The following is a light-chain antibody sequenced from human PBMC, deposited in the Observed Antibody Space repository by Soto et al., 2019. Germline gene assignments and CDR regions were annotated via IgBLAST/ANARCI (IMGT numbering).Light chain of an antibody. Sequence: QSVLTQPPSASGTPGQRVTISCSGSSSNIGANPINWYQQLPGTAPKLLIYNNDQRPSGVPDRFSASKSGTSASRAISGLQSEDEADYYCEAWDDSLYGAVLGGGTKLTVL. J-gene: IGLJ2*01. V-gene: IGLV1-44*01. CDR1: SSNIGANP. CDR3: EAWDDSLYGAV. CDR2: NND.